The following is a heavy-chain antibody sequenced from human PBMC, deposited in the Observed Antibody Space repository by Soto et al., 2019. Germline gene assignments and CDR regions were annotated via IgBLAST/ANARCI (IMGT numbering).Heavy chain of an antibody. CDR3: ARSKRGDHRDQIETNNYYYLAV. Sequence: QVQLVQSGPEVKKPGASVKVSCKASGYTFSSYGISWVRQAPGQGFEWMAWISVDNGNTNFAQRFQGRVTMTTDTGTRTGYMGRRSLRSNGAAEYYSARSKRGDHRDQIETNNYYYLAVWGDGTKVNVSS. V-gene: IGHV1-18*01. J-gene: IGHJ6*03. CDR1: GYTFSSYG. D-gene: IGHD3-16*01. CDR2: ISVDNGNT.